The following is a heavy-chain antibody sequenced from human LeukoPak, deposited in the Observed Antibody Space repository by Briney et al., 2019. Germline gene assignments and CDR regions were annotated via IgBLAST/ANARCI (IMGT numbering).Heavy chain of an antibody. V-gene: IGHV4-34*01. D-gene: IGHD3-16*02. Sequence: KTSETLSLTCAVYGGSFSGYYWSWIRQPPGKGLEWIGEINHSGSTNYNPSLKSRVTISVGTSKNQFSLKLSSVTAADTAVYYCVSRAPPAAYWGQGTLVTVSS. CDR2: INHSGST. CDR3: VSRAPPAAY. J-gene: IGHJ4*02. CDR1: GGSFSGYY.